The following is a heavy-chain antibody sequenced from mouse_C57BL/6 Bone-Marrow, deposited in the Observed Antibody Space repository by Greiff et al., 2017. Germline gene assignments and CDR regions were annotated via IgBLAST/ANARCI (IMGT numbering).Heavy chain of an antibody. J-gene: IGHJ4*01. CDR3: ATHYSNYEGYAMDY. D-gene: IGHD2-5*01. V-gene: IGHV5-15*01. CDR1: GFTFSDYG. Sequence: EVMLVESGGGLVQPGGSLKLSCAASGFTFSDYGMAWVRQAPRKGPEWVAFISNLAYSIYYADTVKGRFTISRENAKNTLYLEMSSRRSEDTAMYYCATHYSNYEGYAMDYWGQGTSVTVSS. CDR2: ISNLAYSI.